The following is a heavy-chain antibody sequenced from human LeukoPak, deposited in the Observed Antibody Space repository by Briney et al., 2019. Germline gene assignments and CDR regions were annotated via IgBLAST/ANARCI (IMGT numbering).Heavy chain of an antibody. Sequence: GGSLRLSCAASGFTFSRYWMHWVRQAPGKGLVWVSRINSDGSSTNYADSVKGRFIISRDNAKNTLYLQMNSLRAEDTAVYYCAAYNDRDAFDVWGQGTMVTVSS. CDR3: AAYNDRDAFDV. V-gene: IGHV3-74*01. CDR1: GFTFSRYW. CDR2: INSDGSST. J-gene: IGHJ3*01. D-gene: IGHD1-14*01.